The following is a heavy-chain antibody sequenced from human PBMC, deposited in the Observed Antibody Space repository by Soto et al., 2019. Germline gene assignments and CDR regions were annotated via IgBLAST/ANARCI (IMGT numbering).Heavy chain of an antibody. D-gene: IGHD6-19*01. J-gene: IGHJ4*02. CDR3: ARDKRSSGWYEDY. V-gene: IGHV3-21*01. Sequence: EVQLVESGGGLVKPGGSLRLSCAASGFTFSSYSMNWVRQAPGKGLEWVSSISSSSSYIYYADSVKGRFTISRDNAKNSLYLQMNSLRAEDMAVYYCARDKRSSGWYEDYWGQGTLVTVSS. CDR2: ISSSSSYI. CDR1: GFTFSSYS.